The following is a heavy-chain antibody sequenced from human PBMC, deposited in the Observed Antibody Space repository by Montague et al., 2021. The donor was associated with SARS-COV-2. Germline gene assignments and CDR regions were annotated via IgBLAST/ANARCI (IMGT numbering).Heavy chain of an antibody. Sequence: SLRLSCAASEFTFSSYAMHWVRQAPGKGLEWVAVISYDGSNKYYADSVKGRFTISRDNSENTLYLQMNSLRAEDTAVYYCARAAGNYDILTGYYDYWGQGTLVTVSS. CDR2: ISYDGSNK. D-gene: IGHD3-9*01. J-gene: IGHJ4*02. CDR3: ARAAGNYDILTGYYDY. CDR1: EFTFSSYA. V-gene: IGHV3-30*04.